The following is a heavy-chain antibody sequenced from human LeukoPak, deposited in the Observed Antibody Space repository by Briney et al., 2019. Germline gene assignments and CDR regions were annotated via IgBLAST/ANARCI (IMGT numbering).Heavy chain of an antibody. D-gene: IGHD6-13*01. CDR1: GGSISSGSYY. CDR2: IYTSGST. CDR3: ARDYGDWYSSSHNWFDP. Sequence: MASETLSLTCTASGGSISSGSYYWSWIRQPAGKGLEWIGRIYTSGSTNYNPSLKSRVTISVDTSKNQFSLKLSSVTAADTAVYYCARDYGDWYSSSHNWFDPWGQGTLVTVSS. V-gene: IGHV4-61*02. J-gene: IGHJ5*02.